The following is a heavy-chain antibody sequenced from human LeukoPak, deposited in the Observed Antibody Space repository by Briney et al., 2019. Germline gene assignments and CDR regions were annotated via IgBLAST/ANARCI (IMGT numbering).Heavy chain of an antibody. CDR3: ARDGYCSGGSCYDHFDY. CDR2: INSDGSST. D-gene: IGHD2-15*01. V-gene: IGHV3-74*01. J-gene: IGHJ4*02. CDR1: GFTFSSYW. Sequence: GGSLRLSCAASGFTFSSYWMHWVRQAPGKGLVWVSRINSDGSSTSYADSVKGRFTISRDNAKNTLYLQMNSLRAEDTALYYCARDGYCSGGSCYDHFDYWGQGTLVTVFS.